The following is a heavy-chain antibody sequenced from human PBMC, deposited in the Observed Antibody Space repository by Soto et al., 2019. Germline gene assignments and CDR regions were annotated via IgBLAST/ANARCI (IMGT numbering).Heavy chain of an antibody. CDR2: ISYDGSNK. V-gene: IGHV3-30*18. Sequence: PGGSLRLSCAASGFTFSSYGMHWVRQAPGKGLEWVAVISYDGSNKYYADSVKGRFTISRDNSKNTLYLQMNSLRAEDTAVYYCAKDLRITGSNWFDPWGQGT. CDR3: AKDLRITGSNWFDP. D-gene: IGHD3-10*01. CDR1: GFTFSSYG. J-gene: IGHJ5*02.